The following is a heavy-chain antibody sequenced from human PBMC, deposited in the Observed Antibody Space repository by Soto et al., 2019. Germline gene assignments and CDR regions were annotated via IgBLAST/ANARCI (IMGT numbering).Heavy chain of an antibody. D-gene: IGHD3-22*01. CDR1: GFTFSTYD. V-gene: IGHV3-21*01. CDR2: ISDSGHYI. CDR3: SRSGLALPYSASHWFDP. J-gene: IGHJ5*02. Sequence: EVQLVESGGGLVKPGGSLRLSCAASGFTFSTYDMNWVRQAPGKGLEWLSSISDSGHYIYYADSVKGRFTISRDNAKNSLFLQMNSLRGDDTAVYYCSRSGLALPYSASHWFDPWGHGTLVTVSS.